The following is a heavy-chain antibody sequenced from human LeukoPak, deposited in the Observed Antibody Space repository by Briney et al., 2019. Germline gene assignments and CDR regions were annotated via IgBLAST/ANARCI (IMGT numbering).Heavy chain of an antibody. D-gene: IGHD3-3*01. CDR1: GFTFSNAW. J-gene: IGHJ4*02. CDR3: TTDGAYYDFWGGYYPFDY. Sequence: GGSLRLSCAASGFTFSNAWMSWVRQAPGKGLEWVGRIKSKTDGGTTDYAAPVKGRFTISRDDSKNTLYLQMNSLKTEDTAVYYCTTDGAYYDFWGGYYPFDYWGQGTLVTVSS. CDR2: IKSKTDGGTT. V-gene: IGHV3-15*01.